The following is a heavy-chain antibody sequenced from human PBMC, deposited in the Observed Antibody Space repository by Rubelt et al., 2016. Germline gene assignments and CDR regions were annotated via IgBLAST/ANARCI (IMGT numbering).Heavy chain of an antibody. CDR2: ITYRGST. D-gene: IGHD6-13*01. CDR3: ARQYSSSSWYGED. Sequence: QVQLQQWGAGLLKPSETLSLTCAVYGGSFSGHYWNWIRQPPGKGLEWIGEITYRGSTSYKPSLQSRVTITIHTSKNQFSLKLTCVTAADTAVYYGARQYSSSSWYGEDWGQGTLVTVSS. V-gene: IGHV4-34*02. CDR1: GGSFSGHY. J-gene: IGHJ4*02.